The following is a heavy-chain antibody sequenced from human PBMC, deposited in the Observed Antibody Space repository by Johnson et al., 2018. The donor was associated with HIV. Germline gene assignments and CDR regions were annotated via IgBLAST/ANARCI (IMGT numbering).Heavy chain of an antibody. J-gene: IGHJ3*02. Sequence: VQPVVSAGGLVQPVRFPILSCAASGFTFDDSAMHWVRQVPGKGLEWVSVIRCSGGSTYFADSVRRRFTISRDNSKNTLYRQMNCLRAEETALYYCARAYSYGVFDIWSQGTMVTVSS. CDR1: GFTFDDSA. D-gene: IGHD5-18*01. V-gene: IGHV3-23*04. CDR2: IRCSGGST. CDR3: ARAYSYGVFDI.